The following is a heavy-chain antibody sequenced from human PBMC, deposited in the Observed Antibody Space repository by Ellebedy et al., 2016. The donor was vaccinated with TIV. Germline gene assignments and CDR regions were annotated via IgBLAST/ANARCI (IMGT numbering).Heavy chain of an antibody. Sequence: SETLSLTXTVPDDSFDLSYWSWIRQSPGKGLQWIGEINPSGGTNYTTSLKSRLTMSIDTSKRQLSLNPRSVTAADTAVYYCAKENNIVVSARFDPWGQGILVTVSS. CDR1: DDSFDLSY. CDR3: AKENNIVVSARFDP. CDR2: INPSGGT. J-gene: IGHJ5*02. D-gene: IGHD2/OR15-2a*01. V-gene: IGHV4-34*10.